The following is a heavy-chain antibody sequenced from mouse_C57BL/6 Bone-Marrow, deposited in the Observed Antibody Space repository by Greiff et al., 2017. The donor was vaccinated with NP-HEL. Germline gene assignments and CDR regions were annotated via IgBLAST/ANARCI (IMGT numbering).Heavy chain of an antibody. Sequence: VMLVESGPELVKPGASVKISCKASGYAFSSSWMNWVKQRPGKGLEWIGRIYPGDGDTNYNGKFKGKATLTVDKSSSTAYMQLSSLTSEESAVYFCARIHYDCSSNWDEDYYAMDYWGQGTSVTVSS. CDR2: IYPGDGDT. CDR1: GYAFSSSW. V-gene: IGHV1-82*01. D-gene: IGHD4-1*01. CDR3: ARIHYDCSSNWDEDYYAMDY. J-gene: IGHJ4*01.